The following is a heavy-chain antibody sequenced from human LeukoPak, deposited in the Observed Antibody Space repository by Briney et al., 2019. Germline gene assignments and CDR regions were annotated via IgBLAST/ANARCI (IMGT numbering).Heavy chain of an antibody. CDR1: VGTFISHG. Sequence: SVTVSFKASVGTFISHGLSWVRQAPGQELEWMGGIIPIFGSTNYAQNFQGRVTITMDESTSTAYMELSSLRTDDTAVYYCARRWPHSSGYYLFDYWGQGTLVTVSS. V-gene: IGHV1-69*05. CDR3: ARRWPHSSGYYLFDY. CDR2: IIPIFGST. J-gene: IGHJ4*02. D-gene: IGHD3-22*01.